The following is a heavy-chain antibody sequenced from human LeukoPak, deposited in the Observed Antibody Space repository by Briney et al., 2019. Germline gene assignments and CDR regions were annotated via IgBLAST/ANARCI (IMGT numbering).Heavy chain of an antibody. CDR2: MYYSWST. CDR3: ARHVTGYDSIDNSYYYYMDV. D-gene: IGHD3-22*01. Sequence: PSETLSLTCTVSGGSIGSSSYYWGWIRRPPGKGLEWIGSMYYSWSTYYNPSLKSRVTISVDTSKNRFSLNLSSVTAADTAVYYCARHVTGYDSIDNSYYYYMDVWGKGTSVTISS. V-gene: IGHV4-39*01. J-gene: IGHJ6*03. CDR1: GGSIGSSSYY.